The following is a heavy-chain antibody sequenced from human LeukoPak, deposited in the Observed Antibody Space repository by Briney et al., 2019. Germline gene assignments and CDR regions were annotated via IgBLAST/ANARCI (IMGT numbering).Heavy chain of an antibody. D-gene: IGHD3-16*01. J-gene: IGHJ4*02. CDR3: ARGGPSLGVDY. CDR2: ISYSGST. CDR1: GDSISSSSYY. V-gene: IGHV4-61*05. Sequence: PSETLSLTCTVSGDSISSSSYYWGWIRQPPGKGLEWIGYISYSGSTNYNPSLKSRVTISVDTSKNRFSLRLSSVTAADTAVYYCARGGPSLGVDYWGQGTLVTVSS.